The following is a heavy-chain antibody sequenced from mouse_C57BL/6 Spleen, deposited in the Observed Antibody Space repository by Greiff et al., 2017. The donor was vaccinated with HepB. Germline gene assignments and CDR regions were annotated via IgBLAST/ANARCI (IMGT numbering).Heavy chain of an antibody. Sequence: QVQLQQPGAELVKPGASVKLSCKASGYTFTSYWMHWVKQRPGQGLEWIGMIHPNSGSTNYNEKFKSKATLTVDKSSSTAYMQLSSLTSEDSAVYYCARSGNTSGPFAYWGQGTLVTVSA. CDR1: GYTFTSYW. V-gene: IGHV1-64*01. D-gene: IGHD3-1*01. CDR2: IHPNSGST. CDR3: ARSGNTSGPFAY. J-gene: IGHJ3*01.